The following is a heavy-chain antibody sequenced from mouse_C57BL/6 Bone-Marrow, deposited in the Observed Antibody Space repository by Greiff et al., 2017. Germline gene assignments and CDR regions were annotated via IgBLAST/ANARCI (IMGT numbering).Heavy chain of an antibody. V-gene: IGHV1-50*01. CDR2: IDPSDSYT. J-gene: IGHJ1*03. CDR1: GYTFTSYW. CDR3: AKFSYWYFDV. Sequence: QVQLQQPGAELVKPGASVKLSCKASGYTFTSYWMQWVKQRPGQGLEWIGEIDPSDSYTNYNQQFKGQATLTVDTSSSTAYLQLSSLTSEDSAVYYCAKFSYWYFDVWGTGTTVTVSS.